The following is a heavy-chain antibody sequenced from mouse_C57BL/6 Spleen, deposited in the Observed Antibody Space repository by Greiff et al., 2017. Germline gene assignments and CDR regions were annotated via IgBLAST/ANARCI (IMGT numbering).Heavy chain of an antibody. J-gene: IGHJ3*01. V-gene: IGHV1-64*01. CDR3: ARYGYGGAY. CDR1: GYTFTSYW. CDR2: IHPNSGST. Sequence: QVQLQQPGAELVKPGASVKLSCKASGYTFTSYWMHWVKQRPGQGLEWIGMIHPNSGSTNYNEKFKSKATLTVDKSSSTAYMQLSSLTSEDSAVYYCARYGYGGAYWGQGTLVTVSA. D-gene: IGHD2-2*01.